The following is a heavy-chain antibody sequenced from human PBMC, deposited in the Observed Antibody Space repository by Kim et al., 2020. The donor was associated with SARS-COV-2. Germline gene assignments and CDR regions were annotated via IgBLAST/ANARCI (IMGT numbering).Heavy chain of an antibody. CDR1: GFSLSTSGMC. J-gene: IGHJ6*02. CDR3: ARSHQYDSSGKYYYYGMDV. D-gene: IGHD3-22*01. CDR2: IDWDDDK. V-gene: IGHV2-70*01. Sequence: SGPTLVNPTQTLTLTCTFSGFSLSTSGMCVSWIRQPPGKALEWLALIDWDDDKYYSTSLKTRLTISKDTSKNQVVLTMTNMDPVDTATYYCARSHQYDSSGKYYYYGMDVWGQGTTVTVSS.